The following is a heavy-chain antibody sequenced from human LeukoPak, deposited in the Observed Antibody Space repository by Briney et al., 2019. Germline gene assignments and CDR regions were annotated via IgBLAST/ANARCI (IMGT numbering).Heavy chain of an antibody. CDR1: GDSVSSNSAA. J-gene: IGHJ3*02. CDR3: ARDQGIVGATRRAFDI. V-gene: IGHV6-1*01. CDR2: TYYRSKWYN. D-gene: IGHD1-26*01. Sequence: SQTLSLTCAISGDSVSSNSAAWNWIRQSPSRGLEWLGRTYYRSKWYNDYAVSVKSRITINPDTSKNQFSLQLNSVTPEDTAVYYCARDQGIVGATRRAFDIWGQGTMVTVSS.